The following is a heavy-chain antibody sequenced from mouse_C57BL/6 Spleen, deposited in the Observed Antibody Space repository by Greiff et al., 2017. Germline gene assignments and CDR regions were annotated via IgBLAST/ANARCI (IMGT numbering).Heavy chain of an antibody. CDR2: ISYDGSN. Sequence: EVQLKESGPGLVKPSQSLSLTCSVTGYSITSGYYWNWIRQFPGNKLEWMGYISYDGSNNYNPSLKNRISITRDTSKNQFFLKLNSVTTEDTATYYCARDYGSDYWGQGTTLTVSS. CDR1: GYSITSGYY. J-gene: IGHJ2*01. D-gene: IGHD1-1*01. CDR3: ARDYGSDY. V-gene: IGHV3-6*01.